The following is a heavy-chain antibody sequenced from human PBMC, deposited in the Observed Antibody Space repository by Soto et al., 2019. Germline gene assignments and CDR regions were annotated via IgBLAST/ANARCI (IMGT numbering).Heavy chain of an antibody. CDR3: TRDRPIDY. Sequence: EVQLVESGGGLVQPGGSLRLSCVASGFAFNTYWMHWVRQAPGKGLEWVSRISSDGTTTNYADSVKGRFTISRDNAKNTLYLQMTGLRAEDTAVYYCTRDRPIDYWGQGTLVNVSS. CDR1: GFAFNTYW. J-gene: IGHJ4*02. CDR2: ISSDGTTT. V-gene: IGHV3-74*01.